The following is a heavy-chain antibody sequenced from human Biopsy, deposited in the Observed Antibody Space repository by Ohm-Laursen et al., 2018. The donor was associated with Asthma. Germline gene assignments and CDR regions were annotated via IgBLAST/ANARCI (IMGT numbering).Heavy chain of an antibody. CDR1: GGSINIGDYY. CDR2: IYYSGST. CDR3: ARTTYGHDGFDP. D-gene: IGHD4-17*01. J-gene: IGHJ5*02. Sequence: TLSLTCTVSGGSINIGDYYWSWIRQHPVKGLERIGHIYYSGSTYSNPSLKSRVSISLDTSKNQFSLSLTSVTAADTAVYYCARTTYGHDGFDPWGQGTLVTVSS. V-gene: IGHV4-31*03.